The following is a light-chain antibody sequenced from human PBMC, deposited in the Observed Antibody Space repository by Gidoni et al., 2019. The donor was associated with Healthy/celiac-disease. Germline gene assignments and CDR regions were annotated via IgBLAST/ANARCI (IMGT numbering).Light chain of an antibody. CDR2: DAS. Sequence: EIVLTQSPATLSLSPGERATLSCRASQSVSSYLAWYQQKPGQAPRLLIYDASNRAPGIPARFSGSGSGTDFTLTISSLEPEDFAVYYCQQRSNWHLTFGGGTKVEIK. CDR1: QSVSSY. CDR3: QQRSNWHLT. V-gene: IGKV3-11*01. J-gene: IGKJ4*01.